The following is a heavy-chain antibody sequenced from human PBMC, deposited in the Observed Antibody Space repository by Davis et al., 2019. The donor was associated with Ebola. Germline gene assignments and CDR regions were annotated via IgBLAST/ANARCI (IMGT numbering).Heavy chain of an antibody. J-gene: IGHJ3*02. CDR2: MNPNSGNT. CDR1: EYTFTSYD. Sequence: AASVKVSCRASEYTFTSYDINWVRQATGQGLEWMGWMNPNSGNTGYAQKFQARVSMTRDTSISTAYMELNSLTSEDTAVYYCARGTRTLDIWGQGTMVTVSS. CDR3: ARGTRTLDI. V-gene: IGHV1-8*01. D-gene: IGHD3/OR15-3a*01.